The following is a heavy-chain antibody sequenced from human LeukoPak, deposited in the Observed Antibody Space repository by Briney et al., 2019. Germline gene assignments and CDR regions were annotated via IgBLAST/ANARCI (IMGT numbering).Heavy chain of an antibody. Sequence: KPGGSLRLSCAASGLTFSPYSMNWVRQAPGKGLEWVSSISSSSSYIYYADSVKGRFTISRDNAKNSLYLQMNSLRAEDTAVYYCARDQGYCSSTSCYTGDAFDIWGQGTMVTVSS. CDR2: ISSSSSYI. J-gene: IGHJ3*02. CDR3: ARDQGYCSSTSCYTGDAFDI. V-gene: IGHV3-21*01. D-gene: IGHD2-2*02. CDR1: GLTFSPYS.